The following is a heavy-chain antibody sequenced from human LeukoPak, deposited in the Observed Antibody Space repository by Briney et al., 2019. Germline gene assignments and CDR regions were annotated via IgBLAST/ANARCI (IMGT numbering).Heavy chain of an antibody. CDR1: GFTFSTYG. D-gene: IGHD2-2*02. J-gene: IGHJ4*02. CDR3: AKDLALHYTFDY. CDR2: ISYDGDVI. V-gene: IGHV3-30*18. Sequence: PGGSLRLSCAASGFTFSTYGMHWVRQAPGKGLEWVAMISYDGDVIDYADSVKGRFTIPRDNSRNKLYLQMDSLKTEDTALYYCAKDLALHYTFDYWGQGTLVAVSS.